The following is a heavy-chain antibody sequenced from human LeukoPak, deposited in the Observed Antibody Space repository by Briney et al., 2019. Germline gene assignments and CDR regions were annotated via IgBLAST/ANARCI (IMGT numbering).Heavy chain of an antibody. J-gene: IGHJ4*02. CDR1: DDSISNIRYF. Sequence: SETLSLTCTISDDSISNIRYFWAWIRQPPGKGLEWIGSINYSGRTYYNPSLKSRVTFSVDTSKNQFSLKLSSVTAADTAVYYCARSSWSLFDYWGQGTLVTVSS. D-gene: IGHD1-26*01. CDR2: INYSGRT. CDR3: ARSSWSLFDY. V-gene: IGHV4-39*07.